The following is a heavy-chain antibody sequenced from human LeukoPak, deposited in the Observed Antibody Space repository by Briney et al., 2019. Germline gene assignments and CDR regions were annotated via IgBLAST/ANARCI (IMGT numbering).Heavy chain of an antibody. V-gene: IGHV3-53*01. CDR3: ARGKSEGAFDI. D-gene: IGHD3-3*01. Sequence: GGSLRLSCAASGFTVSSNYMTWVRQAPGKGLEWVSVIYSGGSTHYADSVEGRFTISRDIYKNTLYLQMNSLRAEDTAVYYCARGKSEGAFDIWGQGTMVTVSS. CDR1: GFTVSSNY. CDR2: IYSGGST. J-gene: IGHJ3*02.